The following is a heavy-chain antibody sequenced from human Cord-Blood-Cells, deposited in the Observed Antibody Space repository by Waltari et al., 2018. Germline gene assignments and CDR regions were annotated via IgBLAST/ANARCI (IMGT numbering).Heavy chain of an antibody. CDR1: GGSISSSSYY. D-gene: IGHD2-15*01. CDR2: IYYSGST. CDR3: ARRRRYGGKGGWFDP. Sequence: QLQLQESGPGLVKPSETLSLTCTVSGGSISSSSYYWGWIRQPPGKGLEWIGSIYYSGSTYYNPSLKGRVTISVDTSKNQFSLKLSSVTAADTAVYYCARRRRYGGKGGWFDPWGQGTLVTVSS. V-gene: IGHV4-39*01. J-gene: IGHJ5*02.